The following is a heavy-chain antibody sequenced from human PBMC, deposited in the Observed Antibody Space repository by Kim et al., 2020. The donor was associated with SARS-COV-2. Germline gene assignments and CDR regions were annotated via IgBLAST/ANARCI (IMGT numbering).Heavy chain of an antibody. CDR3: ARGGEDIVLMVYALAHALFDY. Sequence: ASVKVSCKASGYTFTGYYMHWVRQAPGQGLEWMGWINPNSGGTNYAQKFQGRVTMTRDTSISTAYMELSRLRSDDTAVYYCARGGEDIVLMVYALAHALFDYWGQGTLVTVSS. CDR2: INPNSGGT. J-gene: IGHJ4*02. CDR1: GYTFTGYY. D-gene: IGHD2-8*01. V-gene: IGHV1-2*02.